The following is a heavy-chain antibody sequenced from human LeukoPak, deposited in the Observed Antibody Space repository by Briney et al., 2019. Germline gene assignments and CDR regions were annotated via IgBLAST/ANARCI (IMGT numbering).Heavy chain of an antibody. D-gene: IGHD3-16*01. Sequence: SETLSLTCTVSGGSISGYYWTWIRQPAGKGLEWIGRIYSSGSTNYNPSLKSRVTTSVDTSKNQFSLKLTSVTAADTALYYCAREGRSATDGYWGQGTLVTVSS. CDR2: IYSSGST. CDR3: AREGRSATDGY. CDR1: GGSISGYY. J-gene: IGHJ4*02. V-gene: IGHV4-4*07.